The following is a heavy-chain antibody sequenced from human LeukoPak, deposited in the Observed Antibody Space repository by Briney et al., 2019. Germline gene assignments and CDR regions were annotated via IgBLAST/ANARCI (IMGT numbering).Heavy chain of an antibody. CDR1: GGSISSSSYY. Sequence: PSETLSLTCTVSGGSISSSSYYWAWIRQPPGKGLEWIGNIYYSGSTKHNPSLKSRVTISVDTSKNHFSLKLSSVTAADTAVYYCARHGNYYDSSGYNYYFDYWGQGTLGTVSS. D-gene: IGHD3-22*01. CDR2: IYYSGST. J-gene: IGHJ4*02. CDR3: ARHGNYYDSSGYNYYFDY. V-gene: IGHV4-61*05.